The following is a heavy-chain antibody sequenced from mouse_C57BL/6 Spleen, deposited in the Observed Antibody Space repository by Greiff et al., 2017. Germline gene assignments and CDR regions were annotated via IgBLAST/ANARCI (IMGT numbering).Heavy chain of an antibody. CDR3: ARSGITTVGDWYFDV. Sequence: QVHVKQSGAELVRPGTSVKVSCKASGYAFTNYLIEWVKQRPGQGLEWIGVINPGSGGTNYNEKFKGKATLTADKSSSTAYMQLRSLTSEDSAVYFCARSGITTVGDWYFDVWGTGTTVTVAS. CDR1: GYAFTNYL. D-gene: IGHD1-1*01. J-gene: IGHJ1*03. CDR2: INPGSGGT. V-gene: IGHV1-54*01.